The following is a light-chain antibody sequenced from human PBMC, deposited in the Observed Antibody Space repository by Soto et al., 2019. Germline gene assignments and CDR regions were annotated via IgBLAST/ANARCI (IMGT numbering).Light chain of an antibody. CDR1: SSDVGGYNY. CDR2: DVS. CDR3: SSYTNSDTLV. J-gene: IGLJ2*01. V-gene: IGLV2-14*01. Sequence: QSALTQPASVSGSPGQSITISCSGTSSDVGGYNYVSWYQQHPGKAPKLMIYDVSNRPSGVSNRFSGSKSGNTASLTISGLQTEDEADYYCSSYTNSDTLVFGGGTQLTVL.